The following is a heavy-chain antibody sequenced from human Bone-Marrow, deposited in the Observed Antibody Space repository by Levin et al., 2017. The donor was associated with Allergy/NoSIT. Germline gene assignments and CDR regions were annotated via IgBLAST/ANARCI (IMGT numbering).Heavy chain of an antibody. Sequence: GESLKISCKGSGYSFSTYWIAWVRQMPGKGLEWMGFIYPGDSDTRYSPSFQGQVTISADKSISTAYVQLSSLKASDTAMYYCARRPGPESSDFDSWGQGTLVTVSS. D-gene: IGHD1-14*01. CDR1: GYSFSTYW. V-gene: IGHV5-51*01. CDR3: ARRPGPESSDFDS. CDR2: IYPGDSDT. J-gene: IGHJ4*02.